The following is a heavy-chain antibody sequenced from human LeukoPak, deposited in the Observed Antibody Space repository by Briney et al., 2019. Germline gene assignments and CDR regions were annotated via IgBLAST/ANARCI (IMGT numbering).Heavy chain of an antibody. Sequence: ASVKVSCKASGYTFTGYYMHWVRQAPGQGLEWMGWINPNSGGTNYAQKFQGRVTITTDESTSTAYMELSSLRSEDTAVYYCARGPPRYSGSYLGYWGQGTLVTVSS. V-gene: IGHV1-2*02. CDR2: INPNSGGT. CDR1: GYTFTGYY. D-gene: IGHD1-26*01. CDR3: ARGPPRYSGSYLGY. J-gene: IGHJ4*02.